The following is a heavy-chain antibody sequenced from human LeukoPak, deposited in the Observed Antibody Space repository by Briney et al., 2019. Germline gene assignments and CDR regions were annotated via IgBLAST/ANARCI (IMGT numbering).Heavy chain of an antibody. V-gene: IGHV3-21*01. CDR3: ARDRNACSGGSCYGGFDY. Sequence: PGGSLRLSCAASGFTFSSYWMHWVRHAPGKGLEWVSSISSSSSYIYYADSVKGRFTISRDNAKNSLYLQMNSLRAEDTAVYYCARDRNACSGGSCYGGFDYWGQGTLVTVSS. J-gene: IGHJ4*02. CDR1: GFTFSSYW. CDR2: ISSSSSYI. D-gene: IGHD2-15*01.